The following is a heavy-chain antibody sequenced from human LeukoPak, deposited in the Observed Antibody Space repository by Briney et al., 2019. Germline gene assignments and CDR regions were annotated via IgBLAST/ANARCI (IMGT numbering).Heavy chain of an antibody. CDR1: GGSISSSSYY. D-gene: IGHD4-17*01. CDR2: IYYSGST. CDR3: ARDGWWVTTGYYYYYYMDV. V-gene: IGHV4-39*07. J-gene: IGHJ6*03. Sequence: PSETLSLTCTVSGGSISSSSYYWGWIRQPPGKGLEWIGSIYYSGSTYYNPSLKSRVTISVDTSKNQFSLKLSSVTAADTAVYYCARDGWWVTTGYYYYYYMDVWGKGTTVTVSS.